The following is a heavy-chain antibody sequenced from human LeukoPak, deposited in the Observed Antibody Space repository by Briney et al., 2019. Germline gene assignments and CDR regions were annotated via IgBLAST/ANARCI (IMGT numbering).Heavy chain of an antibody. J-gene: IGHJ5*01. D-gene: IGHD3/OR15-3a*01. V-gene: IGHV3-23*01. Sequence: PGGSLRLSCVASGFSFSSSSMCWVRQAPGKGLEWVSSVSHDGRNTHYADSVKGRFTVSRDNSKNALSVQMNSLRAEDAALYYCAKGWTMFDSWGQGILVTVSS. CDR1: GFSFSSSS. CDR3: AKGWTMFDS. CDR2: VSHDGRNT.